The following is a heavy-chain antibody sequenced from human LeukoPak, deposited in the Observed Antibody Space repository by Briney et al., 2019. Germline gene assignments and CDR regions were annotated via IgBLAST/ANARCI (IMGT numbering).Heavy chain of an antibody. CDR1: GFTFSNSW. V-gene: IGHV3-7*01. D-gene: IGHD4-11*01. J-gene: IGHJ4*02. Sequence: GGSLRLSCTASGFTFSNSWMSWVRQAPGKGLEWVANIRQVGSEKYYVDSVKGRFTISRDNAKNSLFLQMNSLRAEDTAVYYCARNQYWGQGTLVTVSS. CDR2: IRQVGSEK. CDR3: ARNQY.